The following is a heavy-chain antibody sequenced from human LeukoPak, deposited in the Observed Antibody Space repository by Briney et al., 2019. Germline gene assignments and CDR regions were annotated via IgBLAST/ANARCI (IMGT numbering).Heavy chain of an antibody. V-gene: IGHV4-34*01. J-gene: IGHJ5*02. Sequence: SETLSLTCAVYGGSFSGYYWSWIRQPPGKGLEWIGEINHSGSTNYNPSLKSRVTISVDTSKNQFSLKLSSVTAADTAVYYCARAGDAATATNELYNWFDPWGQGTLVTVSS. CDR3: ARAGDAATATNELYNWFDP. D-gene: IGHD4-17*01. CDR1: GGSFSGYY. CDR2: INHSGST.